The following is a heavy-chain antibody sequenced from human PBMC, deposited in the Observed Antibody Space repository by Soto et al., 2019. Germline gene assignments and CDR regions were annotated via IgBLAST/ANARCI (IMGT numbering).Heavy chain of an antibody. CDR1: GFTFSSYS. D-gene: IGHD3-10*02. Sequence: GALRLSCAASGFTFSSYSMNWVRQAPGKGLEWVSSISSSSSYIYYADSVKGRFTISRDNAKNSLYLQMNSLRAEDTAVYYCARLTLMFASFDPWGQGTLVTVSS. CDR2: ISSSSSYI. J-gene: IGHJ5*02. V-gene: IGHV3-21*01. CDR3: ARLTLMFASFDP.